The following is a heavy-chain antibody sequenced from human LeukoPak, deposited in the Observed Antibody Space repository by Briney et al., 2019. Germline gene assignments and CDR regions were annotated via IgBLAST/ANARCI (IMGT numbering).Heavy chain of an antibody. V-gene: IGHV1-3*01. Sequence: NDNTKYSQKFQGRVTMTRDTSASTAYMELSSLRSEDTAVYYCARGGLVVAATIDYWGQGTLVTVSS. J-gene: IGHJ4*02. CDR3: ARGGLVVAATIDY. D-gene: IGHD2-15*01. CDR2: NDNT.